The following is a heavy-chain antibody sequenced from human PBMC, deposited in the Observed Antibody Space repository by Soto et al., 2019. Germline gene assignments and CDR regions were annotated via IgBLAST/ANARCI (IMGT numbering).Heavy chain of an antibody. CDR1: GYTFTRYG. Sequence: QVQLVQSGTEVKEPGASVKVSCKASGYTFTRYGISWVRQAPGQGLEWMAWTSANNDNTNYAEKVQGRVTLTTDTSTGTAYMELRSLRSDDTAVYYCARDERGTCTGTNCYYFDYWGQGTLVTVSS. V-gene: IGHV1-18*04. CDR3: ARDERGTCTGTNCYYFDY. D-gene: IGHD2-2*01. CDR2: TSANNDNT. J-gene: IGHJ4*02.